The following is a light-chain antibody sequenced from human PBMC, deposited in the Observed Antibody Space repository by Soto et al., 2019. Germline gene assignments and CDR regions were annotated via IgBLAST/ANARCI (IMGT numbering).Light chain of an antibody. Sequence: EIVMTQSPATLSVSPGERATLSCRASQSVSSNLAWYQQKPGQSPRLLIYDASNRATGIPARFSGSGYGTDFTLTISSLEPEDFAVYYCQQRSNWPTVGQGTRLDIK. J-gene: IGKJ5*01. CDR3: QQRSNWPT. CDR2: DAS. CDR1: QSVSSN. V-gene: IGKV3-11*01.